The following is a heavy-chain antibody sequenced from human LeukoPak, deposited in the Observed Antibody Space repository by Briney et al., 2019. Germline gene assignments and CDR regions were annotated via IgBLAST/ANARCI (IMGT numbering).Heavy chain of an antibody. D-gene: IGHD3-10*01. CDR2: ISHDGSNK. J-gene: IGHJ4*02. Sequence: QSGGSLRLSCAASKFTFSDYAMHWVRQAPGKGLEWVALISHDGSNKYYADSAKGRFTISRDNSKNTPYLEMNSLRVEDTAVYYCAKDRKWSYYGFDYWGQGTLVTVSS. CDR3: AKDRKWSYYGFDY. V-gene: IGHV3-30*18. CDR1: KFTFSDYA.